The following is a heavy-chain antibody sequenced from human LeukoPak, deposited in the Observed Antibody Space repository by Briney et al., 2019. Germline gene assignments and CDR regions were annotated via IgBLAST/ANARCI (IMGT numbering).Heavy chain of an antibody. V-gene: IGHV4-34*01. CDR1: GGSFSGYY. Sequence: PSETLSLTCTVYGGSFSGYYWSWIRQPPGKGLEWIGEINHSGRTNYNPSLKSRVTISVDTSKNQFSLKLSSVTAADTAVYYCARAYIVLMVYALDYWGQGTLVTVSS. J-gene: IGHJ4*02. CDR2: INHSGRT. CDR3: ARAYIVLMVYALDY. D-gene: IGHD2-8*01.